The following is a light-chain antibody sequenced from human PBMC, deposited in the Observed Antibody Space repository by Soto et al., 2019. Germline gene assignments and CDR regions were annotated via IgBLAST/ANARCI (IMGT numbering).Light chain of an antibody. CDR2: WGS. CDR1: QSLLHSTGNNH. V-gene: IGKV2-28*01. Sequence: DIVMTQSPLSLPVTPGEPASISCRSSQSLLHSTGNNHLDWYLQKPGQPPQLLIYWGSNRASGVPDRFSGSGSGTYFTLKVSRVEADDVGVYYCMQGRQLPATFGQGTRLDIK. CDR3: MQGRQLPAT. J-gene: IGKJ5*01.